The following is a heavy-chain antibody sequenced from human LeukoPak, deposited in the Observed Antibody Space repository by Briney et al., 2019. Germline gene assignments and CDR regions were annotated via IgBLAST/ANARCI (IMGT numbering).Heavy chain of an antibody. V-gene: IGHV3-53*01. J-gene: IGHJ5*02. D-gene: IGHD3-10*01. CDR2: IYSGGST. Sequence: GGSLRLSCAASGLTVSSNYMIWVRQAPGKGLEWVSVIYSGGSTYYADSVKGRFTISRDNSKNTLYLQMNSLRVEDTAVYYCARSITMVRGVNNWFDPWGQGTLVTASS. CDR3: ARSITMVRGVNNWFDP. CDR1: GLTVSSNY.